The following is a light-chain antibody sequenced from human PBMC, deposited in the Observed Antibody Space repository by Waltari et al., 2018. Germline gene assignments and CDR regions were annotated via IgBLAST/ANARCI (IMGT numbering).Light chain of an antibody. CDR1: QDISNY. V-gene: IGKV1-33*01. CDR2: DAP. CDR3: QQYDNLPMYT. J-gene: IGKJ2*01. Sequence: DIQMTPSPSSLSASVGDRVTITCQASQDISNYLNWYQQKPGKAPKLLIYDAPNLETGVPSRFSGSGSGTDFTFTISSLQPEDIATYYCQQYDNLPMYTFGQGTKLEIK.